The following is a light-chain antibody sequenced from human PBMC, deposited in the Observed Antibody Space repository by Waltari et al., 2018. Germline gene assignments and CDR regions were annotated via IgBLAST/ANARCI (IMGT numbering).Light chain of an antibody. Sequence: QSALTQPISVSGSPGQSITISCTGTYSDVGGYNYVSWYQQYPGEAPRLIIYDVTNRSSGVSSRFSGSKSGDTASLTISGLQTEDEADYYCSSYTSRSSLKLFGGGTKLTVL. CDR2: DVT. V-gene: IGLV2-14*03. CDR3: SSYTSRSSLKL. J-gene: IGLJ2*01. CDR1: YSDVGGYNY.